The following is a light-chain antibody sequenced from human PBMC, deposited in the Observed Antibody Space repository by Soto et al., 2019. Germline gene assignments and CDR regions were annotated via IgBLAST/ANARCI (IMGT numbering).Light chain of an antibody. V-gene: IGKV3-15*01. Sequence: EIVMTQSPATLSGSAGDRATLSCRASQSVSSNLAWYQQKPGQAPRLLIYGASTRATGLPARFSGSGSGTEFTLTISSLQPEDFAVYYCQQYNNWPPITFGQGTRLEIK. CDR1: QSVSSN. J-gene: IGKJ5*01. CDR2: GAS. CDR3: QQYNNWPPIT.